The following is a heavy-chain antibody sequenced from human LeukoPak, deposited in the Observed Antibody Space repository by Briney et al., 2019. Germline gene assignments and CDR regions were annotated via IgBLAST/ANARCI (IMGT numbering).Heavy chain of an antibody. CDR3: ASAYSQGAFDI. D-gene: IGHD2-21*01. V-gene: IGHV4-59*01. J-gene: IGHJ3*02. Sequence: SETLSLTCTVSGGSISSYYCSWIRQPPGKGLEWIGYIYYSGSTNYNPSLKSRVTISVDTSKNQFSLKLSSVTAADTAVYYCASAYSQGAFDIWGQRTMVTVSS. CDR2: IYYSGST. CDR1: GGSISSYY.